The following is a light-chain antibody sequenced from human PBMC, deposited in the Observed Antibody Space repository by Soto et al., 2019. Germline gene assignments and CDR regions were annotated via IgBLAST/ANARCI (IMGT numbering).Light chain of an antibody. V-gene: IGLV2-23*03. CDR3: CSYARSSTFWV. CDR2: EGS. J-gene: IGLJ3*02. Sequence: QSVLTQPASVSGSPGQSITISCTGTSSDVGSYNLVSWYQQHPRKAPKLVIYEGSTRPSGVSNRSSGSKSGNTASLTISGLQAEDEDDYYCCSYARSSTFWVFGGGTKLTVL. CDR1: SSDVGSYNL.